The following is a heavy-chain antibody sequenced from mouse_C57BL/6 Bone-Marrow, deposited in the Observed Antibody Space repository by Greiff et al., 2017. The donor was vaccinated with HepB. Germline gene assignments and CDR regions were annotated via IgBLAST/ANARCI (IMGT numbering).Heavy chain of an antibody. Sequence: QVQLQQPGAELVKPGASVKMSCKASGYTFTSYWITWVKQRPGQGLEWIGDIYPGSGSTNYNEKFKSKATLTVDTSSSTSYMQLSSLTSEDSAVYYCARGGSSYVCWYFDVWGTGTTVTVSS. CDR3: ARGGSSYVCWYFDV. CDR1: GYTFTSYW. V-gene: IGHV1-55*01. J-gene: IGHJ1*03. CDR2: IYPGSGST. D-gene: IGHD1-1*01.